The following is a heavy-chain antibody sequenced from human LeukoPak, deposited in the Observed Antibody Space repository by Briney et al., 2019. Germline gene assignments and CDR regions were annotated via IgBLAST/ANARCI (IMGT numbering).Heavy chain of an antibody. CDR3: ARDLGGYCSGGSCPNWFDP. J-gene: IGHJ5*02. Sequence: ASVTVSFTACGYTFTIYGISWVRQAPGQGLERVGWMSAYNGNTNYSQKLQRSVTMPTHTPPTTAYMELRSLRSDDTAVYYCARDLGGYCSGGSCPNWFDPWGQGTLVTASS. CDR2: MSAYNGNT. CDR1: GYTFTIYG. D-gene: IGHD2-15*01. V-gene: IGHV1-18*01.